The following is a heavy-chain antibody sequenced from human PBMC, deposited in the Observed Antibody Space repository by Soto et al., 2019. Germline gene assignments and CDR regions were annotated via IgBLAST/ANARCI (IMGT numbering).Heavy chain of an antibody. J-gene: IGHJ6*02. D-gene: IGHD3-3*01. CDR2: IKTKIDGGTT. Sequence: PGGSLRLSCAASGFTFSSYAMSWVRQAPGKGLEWVGRIKTKIDGGTTYYAAPVKGRFTISRDDSKNTLYLEMNSLTTEDTAVYYCATSRITIFGVITHDNAMDVWGQGTTVTVSS. V-gene: IGHV3-15*06. CDR3: ATSRITIFGVITHDNAMDV. CDR1: GFTFSSYA.